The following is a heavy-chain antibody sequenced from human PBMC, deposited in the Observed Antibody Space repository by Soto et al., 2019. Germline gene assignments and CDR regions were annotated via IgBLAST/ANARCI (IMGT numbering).Heavy chain of an antibody. D-gene: IGHD5-12*01. CDR3: ARDSPIGSTFSGYDAIDY. J-gene: IGHJ4*02. CDR2: VIPLLDIT. Sequence: QVQLVQSGAEVKKPGSSVKVSCKTSGGTFRNHIITWVRQAPGQGLEWMGRVIPLLDITNYAQKFQGRVTITADKSTSTTYLEMNSLRSEDTAVYYCARDSPIGSTFSGYDAIDYWGQGNLVTVSS. V-gene: IGHV1-69*08. CDR1: GGTFRNHI.